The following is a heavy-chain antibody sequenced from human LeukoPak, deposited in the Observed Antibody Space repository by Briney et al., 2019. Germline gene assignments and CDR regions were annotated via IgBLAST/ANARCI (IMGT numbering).Heavy chain of an antibody. Sequence: SETLSLTCTVSSGSISRYYWSWIRQPPGKGLEWIGHVYYNGSNYYNPSLKSRVTISVDTSKNQFSLKLTSVTAADTAVYFCARFIGDWSSLTCYPYKSWFDHCGEGSVVTVSS. V-gene: IGHV4-59*08. CDR1: SGSISRYY. CDR3: ARFIGDWSSLTCYPYKSWFDH. CDR2: VYYNGSN. D-gene: IGHD2-2*01. J-gene: IGHJ5*02.